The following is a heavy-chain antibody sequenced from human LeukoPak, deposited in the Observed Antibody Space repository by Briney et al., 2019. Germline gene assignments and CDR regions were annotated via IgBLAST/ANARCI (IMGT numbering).Heavy chain of an antibody. D-gene: IGHD6-13*01. V-gene: IGHV3-11*04. CDR3: AREGGIAAAGTSPSPSDY. Sequence: GGSLRLSCAASGFTFSDYYMSWIRQAPGKGLEWVSYISSSGSTIYCADSVKGRFTISRDNAKNSLYLQMNSLRAEDTAVYYCAREGGIAAAGTSPSPSDYWGQGTLVTVSS. J-gene: IGHJ4*02. CDR1: GFTFSDYY. CDR2: ISSSGSTI.